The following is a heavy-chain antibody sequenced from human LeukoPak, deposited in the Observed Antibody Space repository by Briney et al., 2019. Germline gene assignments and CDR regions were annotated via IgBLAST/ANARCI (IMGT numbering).Heavy chain of an antibody. CDR3: ARDVWELHPDAFDI. Sequence: SQTLSLTRTVSGYSISSGYYWGWIRQPPGKGLEWIGSIYQRGSTYYNPSLKSRVTTSVDTTTKHHSLKHSSVTAPDTAVHFSARDVWELHPDAFDIWGQGTMVTVSS. CDR2: IYQRGST. D-gene: IGHD1-26*01. J-gene: IGHJ3*02. V-gene: IGHV4-38-2*02. CDR1: GYSISSGYY.